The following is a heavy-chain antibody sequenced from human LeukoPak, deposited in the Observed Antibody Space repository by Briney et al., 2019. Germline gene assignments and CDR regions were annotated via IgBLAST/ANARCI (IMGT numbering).Heavy chain of an antibody. CDR1: GGSISSGGYY. CDR3: ARHEDGSGSDAFDI. Sequence: SETMSLTCTVSGGSISSGGYYWSWIRQHPGKGLEWIGYIYYSGSTYYNPSLKSRVTISVDTSKNQFSLKLSSVTAADTAVYYCARHEDGSGSDAFDIWGQGTMVTVSS. V-gene: IGHV4-31*03. D-gene: IGHD5-24*01. CDR2: IYYSGST. J-gene: IGHJ3*02.